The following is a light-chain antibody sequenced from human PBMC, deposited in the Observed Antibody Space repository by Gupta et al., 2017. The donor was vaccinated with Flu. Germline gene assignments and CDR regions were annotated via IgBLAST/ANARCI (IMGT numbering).Light chain of an antibody. J-gene: IGKJ5*01. Sequence: PSSLSASVGDRVTITCRASQNINNYLNWYQQKPGKAPNLLIYAASSLQSGVASRFGGSGSGTDFTLTISRLQPEDFATYYCQQSDSTPVTFGQGTRLEIK. V-gene: IGKV1-39*01. CDR2: AAS. CDR3: QQSDSTPVT. CDR1: QNINNY.